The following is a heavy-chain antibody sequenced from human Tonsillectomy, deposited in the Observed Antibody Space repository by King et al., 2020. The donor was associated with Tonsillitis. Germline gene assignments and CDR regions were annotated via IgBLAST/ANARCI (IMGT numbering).Heavy chain of an antibody. CDR2: INPNSDGT. D-gene: IGHD6-19*01. CDR1: GYTFTDYY. V-gene: IGHV1-2*02. J-gene: IGHJ3*02. Sequence: QLVQSGAEVKKPGASVKVSCKASGYTFTDYYIHWVRQAPGQGLEWMGWINPNSDGTNFAQKFQGRVTMTRDTSISTAYMELSRLRSDDTAVYYCARAWWIVEQWLESDAFDIWGQGTMVTVSS. CDR3: ARAWWIVEQWLESDAFDI.